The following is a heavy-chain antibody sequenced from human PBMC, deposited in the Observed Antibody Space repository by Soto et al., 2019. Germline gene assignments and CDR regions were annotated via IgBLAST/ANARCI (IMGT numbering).Heavy chain of an antibody. CDR2: IYTSGST. CDR3: AREAGDLEWLNLPTEYNWFDP. D-gene: IGHD3-3*01. CDR1: GGSISSYY. J-gene: IGHJ5*02. V-gene: IGHV4-4*07. Sequence: SETLSLTCTVSGGSISSYYWSWIRQPAGKGLEWIGRIYTSGSTNYNPPLKSRVTMSVDTSKNQFSLKLSSVTAADTAVYYCAREAGDLEWLNLPTEYNWFDPWGQGTLVTVSS.